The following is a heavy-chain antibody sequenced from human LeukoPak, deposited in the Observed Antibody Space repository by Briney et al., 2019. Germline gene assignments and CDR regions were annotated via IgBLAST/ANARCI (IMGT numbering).Heavy chain of an antibody. CDR1: GYTFTGYY. D-gene: IGHD6-19*01. CDR2: INPNSGGT. V-gene: IGHV1-2*06. CDR3: ARDPIAVAGDFDY. Sequence: ASVKVSCKASGYTFTGYYMHWVRQAPGQGLEWMGRINPNSGGTNYAQKFQGRVTMTRDTSISTAYMELSGLRSDDTAVYYCARDPIAVAGDFDYWGQGTLVTVSS. J-gene: IGHJ4*02.